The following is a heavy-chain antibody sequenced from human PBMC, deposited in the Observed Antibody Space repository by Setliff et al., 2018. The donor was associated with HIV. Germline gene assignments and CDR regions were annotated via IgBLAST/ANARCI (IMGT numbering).Heavy chain of an antibody. CDR3: ARDRYAGEVDY. V-gene: IGHV4-31*03. Sequence: SETLSLTCSVSGGSINSGHYNWSWIRHHPGKGLEWIGYIYYTGSTYFNPSLKSRVTLSIDTSKNQFSLKLSSVTAADTAVYYCARDRYAGEVDYWGQGTLVTVSS. CDR1: GGSINSGHYN. D-gene: IGHD3-10*01. CDR2: IYYTGST. J-gene: IGHJ4*02.